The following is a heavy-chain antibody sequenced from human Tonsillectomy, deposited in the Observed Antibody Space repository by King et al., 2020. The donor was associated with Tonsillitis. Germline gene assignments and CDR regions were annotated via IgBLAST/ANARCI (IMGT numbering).Heavy chain of an antibody. V-gene: IGHV3-15*01. D-gene: IGHD3-9*01. CDR1: GFTFSNAW. Sequence: QLVQSGGGLVKPGGSLRLSCAASGFTFSNAWMSWVRQAPGKGLEWVGRIKSKTDGGTTDYAAPVKGRFTISRDDSKNTLKLQMNSLKTEGTALYYCTTELYYDILTGYYLDYWGQGTLVTVSS. CDR3: TTELYYDILTGYYLDY. CDR2: IKSKTDGGTT. J-gene: IGHJ4*02.